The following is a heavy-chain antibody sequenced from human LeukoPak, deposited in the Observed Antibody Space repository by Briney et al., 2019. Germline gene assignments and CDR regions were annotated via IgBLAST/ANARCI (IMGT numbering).Heavy chain of an antibody. V-gene: IGHV3-23*01. CDR3: AKDSSGYGDYRDAFDI. J-gene: IGHJ3*02. CDR1: GFTFSSYA. D-gene: IGHD4-17*01. CDR2: ISGSGGST. Sequence: GGSLRLXCAASGFTFSSYAMSWVRQAPGKGLEWVSAISGSGGSTYYADSVKGRFTISRDNSKNTLYLQMNSLRAEDTAVYYCAKDSSGYGDYRDAFDIWGQGTMVTVSS.